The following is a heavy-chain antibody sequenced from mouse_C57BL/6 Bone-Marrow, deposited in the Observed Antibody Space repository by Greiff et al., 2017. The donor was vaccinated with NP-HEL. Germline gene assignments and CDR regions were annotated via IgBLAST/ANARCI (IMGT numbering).Heavy chain of an antibody. D-gene: IGHD1-1*01. Sequence: EVQRVESEGGLVQPGSSMKLSCTASGFTFSDYYMAWVRQVPEKGLEWVANINYDGSSTYYLDSLKSRFIISRDNAKNILYLQMSSLKSEDTATYYCARETLSSYVDWYFDVWGTGTTVTVSS. CDR2: INYDGSST. J-gene: IGHJ1*03. V-gene: IGHV5-16*01. CDR1: GFTFSDYY. CDR3: ARETLSSYVDWYFDV.